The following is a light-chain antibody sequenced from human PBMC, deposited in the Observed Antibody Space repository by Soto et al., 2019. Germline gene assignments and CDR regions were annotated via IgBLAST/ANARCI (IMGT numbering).Light chain of an antibody. V-gene: IGKV2-30*02. J-gene: IGKJ5*01. Sequence: DVVMTQSPLSLPVTLGQPASISCRSNQSLVHSDGIAYFSWFQQRPGRSPRRLIYKVSNRDSGVLASFSGSGSGTDFALKISRVEAEDFGVYYCMQGTHWPITFGQGTRLEIK. CDR2: KVS. CDR1: QSLVHSDGIAY. CDR3: MQGTHWPIT.